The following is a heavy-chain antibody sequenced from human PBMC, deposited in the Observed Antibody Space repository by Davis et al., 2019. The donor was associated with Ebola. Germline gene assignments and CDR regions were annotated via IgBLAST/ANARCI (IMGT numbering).Heavy chain of an antibody. V-gene: IGHV4-30-2*01. Sequence: PSETLSLTCAVSGGSISSGGYSWSWIRQPPGKGLEWIGYIYHSGSTYYNPSLKSRVTISVDRSKNQFSLKLSSVTAADTAVYYCARGDYDFWSGPPFDYWGQGTLVTVSS. CDR3: ARGDYDFWSGPPFDY. D-gene: IGHD3-3*01. J-gene: IGHJ4*02. CDR2: IYHSGST. CDR1: GGSISSGGYS.